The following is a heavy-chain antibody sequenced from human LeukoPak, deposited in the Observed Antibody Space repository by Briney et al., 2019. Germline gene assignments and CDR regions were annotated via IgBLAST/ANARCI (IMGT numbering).Heavy chain of an antibody. CDR2: ISSSGSTI. CDR3: ARVLRSITIFGVVNWFDP. CDR1: GFIFSDYY. J-gene: IGHJ5*02. Sequence: AGGSLRLSCAASGFIFSDYYMSWIRQAPGKGLEWVSYISSSGSTIYYADSVKGRFTISRDNAKNSLYLQMNSLRAEDTAVYYCARVLRSITIFGVVNWFDPWGQGTLVIVSS. V-gene: IGHV3-11*01. D-gene: IGHD3-3*01.